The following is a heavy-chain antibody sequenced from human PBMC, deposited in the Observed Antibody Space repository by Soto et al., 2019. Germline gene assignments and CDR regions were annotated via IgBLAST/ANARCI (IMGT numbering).Heavy chain of an antibody. CDR1: GGSISSSNW. D-gene: IGHD1-26*01. Sequence: SETLSLTCAVSGGSISSSNWWSWVRQPPGKGLEWIGEIYHSGSTNYNPSLKSRVTISVDKSKNQFSLKLSSVTAADTAVYYCARKRSGSSGRCMDVWGQGTTVTVSS. J-gene: IGHJ6*02. CDR3: ARKRSGSSGRCMDV. CDR2: IYHSGST. V-gene: IGHV4-4*02.